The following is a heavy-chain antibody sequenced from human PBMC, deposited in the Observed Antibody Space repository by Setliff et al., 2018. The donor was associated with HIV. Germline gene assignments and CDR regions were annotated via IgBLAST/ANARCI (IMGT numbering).Heavy chain of an antibody. CDR3: ARDLNVWIGSLWFDP. J-gene: IGHJ5*02. CDR1: GYTFTSYA. D-gene: IGHD3-16*01. CDR2: INAGNGDT. V-gene: IGHV1-3*01. Sequence: ASVKVSCKASGYTFTSYAMHWVRQAPGQRLEWMGWINAGNGDTKYSQKFQGRVTITRDTSASTAYMELSSLRSEDTAVYYCARDLNVWIGSLWFDPWGQGTQVTVSS.